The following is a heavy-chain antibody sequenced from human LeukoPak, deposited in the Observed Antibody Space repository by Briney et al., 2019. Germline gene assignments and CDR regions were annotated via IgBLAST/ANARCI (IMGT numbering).Heavy chain of an antibody. D-gene: IGHD3-10*01. Sequence: GESLKISCKGSGYSFTSYWIGWVRQMPGKGLEWMGIIYPGDSDTRYSPSFQGQVTISADKSISTAYLQWSSLKASDTAMYYCARWDYYGSGSYYRSPNFDYWGQGTPVTVSS. V-gene: IGHV5-51*01. CDR1: GYSFTSYW. CDR3: ARWDYYGSGSYYRSPNFDY. CDR2: IYPGDSDT. J-gene: IGHJ4*02.